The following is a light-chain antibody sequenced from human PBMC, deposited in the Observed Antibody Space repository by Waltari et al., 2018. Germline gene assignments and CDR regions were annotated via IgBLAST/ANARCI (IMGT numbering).Light chain of an antibody. CDR3: SSYAGSNNV. V-gene: IGLV2-8*01. CDR2: EVS. Sequence: QSALTQPPSASGSPGQSATISCTGTSSAVGGYNYVSWYQQHPGKAPKLMIYEVSKRPSGVPDRFSGSKSGNTASLTVSGLQAEDEADYYCSSYAGSNNVFGTGTKVTVL. J-gene: IGLJ1*01. CDR1: SSAVGGYNY.